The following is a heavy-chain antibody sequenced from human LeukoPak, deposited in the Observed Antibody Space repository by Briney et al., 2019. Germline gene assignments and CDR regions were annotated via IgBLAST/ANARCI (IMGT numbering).Heavy chain of an antibody. CDR2: INPNSGGT. J-gene: IGHJ4*02. CDR1: GYTFTGYY. Sequence: ASVKVSCKASGYTFTGYYMHWVRQAPGQGLEWMGWINPNSGGTNYAQKFQGRVTMTRDTSISTAYMELSRLRSDDTAVYYCARFSAFGSRLLRLDYWGQGTLVTVSS. D-gene: IGHD2-2*01. V-gene: IGHV1-2*02. CDR3: ARFSAFGSRLLRLDY.